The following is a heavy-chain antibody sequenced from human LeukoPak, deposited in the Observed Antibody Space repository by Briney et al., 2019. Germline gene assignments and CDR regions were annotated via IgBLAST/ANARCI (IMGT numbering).Heavy chain of an antibody. D-gene: IGHD3-22*01. CDR2: ISAYNGNP. Sequence: GASVKVSCKASGYTFTSYGISWVRQGPGQGLEWMGWISAYNGNPNYAQKLQGRVTMTTDTSTSTAYMELRSLGSDDTAVYYCARAGQGYYYDTSAYYYDYWGQGTLVTVSS. J-gene: IGHJ4*02. CDR1: GYTFTSYG. CDR3: ARAGQGYYYDTSAYYYDY. V-gene: IGHV1-18*01.